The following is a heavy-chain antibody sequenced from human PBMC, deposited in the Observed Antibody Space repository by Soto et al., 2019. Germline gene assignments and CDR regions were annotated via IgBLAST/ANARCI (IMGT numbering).Heavy chain of an antibody. CDR3: VHKGGGDRILDY. Sequence: QITLKESGPSLVKPTQTLTLTCTFSGFSLSTSGVGVGWIRQHPGEALEWLALIYWDDYKHFSPSLESRLTIPKDTSKNPVVLTMTNMDPVDTATYFCVHKGGGDRILDYWGQGTLVTVSS. CDR1: GFSLSTSGVG. CDR2: IYWDDYK. D-gene: IGHD3-16*01. J-gene: IGHJ4*02. V-gene: IGHV2-5*02.